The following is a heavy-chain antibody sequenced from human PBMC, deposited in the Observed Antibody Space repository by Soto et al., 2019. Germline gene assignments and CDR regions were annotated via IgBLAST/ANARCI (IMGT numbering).Heavy chain of an antibody. CDR2: IYYSGST. CDR3: AREDSNYYDSSGYFY. V-gene: IGHV4-30-4*01. Sequence: TLSLTCTVSGGSISSGDYYWSWIRQPPGKGLEWIGYIYYSGSTYYNPSLKSRVTISVDTSKNQFSLKLSSVTAADTAVYYCAREDSNYYDSSGYFYWGQGTLVTVSS. D-gene: IGHD3-22*01. J-gene: IGHJ4*02. CDR1: GGSISSGDYY.